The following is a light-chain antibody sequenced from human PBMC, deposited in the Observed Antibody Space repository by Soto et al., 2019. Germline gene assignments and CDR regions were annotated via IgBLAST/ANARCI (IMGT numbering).Light chain of an antibody. J-gene: IGLJ1*01. V-gene: IGLV2-18*02. CDR3: SSYTSTSTYV. CDR1: SSDVGSYNR. Sequence: SALTQPPSVSGPPGQSVTISCTGTSSDVGSYNRVSWYQQPPGTAPKLMIYEVSNRPSGVPDRFSGSKSDNTASLTISGLQAEDEADYYCSSYTSTSTYVFGTGTKVTVL. CDR2: EVS.